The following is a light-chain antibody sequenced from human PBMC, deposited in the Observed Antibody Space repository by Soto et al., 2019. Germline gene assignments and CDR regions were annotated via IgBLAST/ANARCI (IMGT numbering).Light chain of an antibody. CDR3: QQYDHSPRT. Sequence: EIVLTQSPGTLSLSPGERATLSCRASQSVNSDYLAWYQQKPGQGPRVLMYGASNRATGIPDRFSGSGSGTDVTLTISRLEPEDFAVYYCQQYDHSPRTFGQGTKVEIK. J-gene: IGKJ1*01. V-gene: IGKV3-20*01. CDR2: GAS. CDR1: QSVNSDY.